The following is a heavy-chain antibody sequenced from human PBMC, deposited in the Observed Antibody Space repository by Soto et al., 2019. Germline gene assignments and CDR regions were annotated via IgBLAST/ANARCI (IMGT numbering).Heavy chain of an antibody. D-gene: IGHD6-19*01. CDR3: ARGRPGRSSGWYNY. Sequence: PSETLSLTCAVYGGSFSGYYWSWIRQPPGRGLEWIGEINPSGSTNYNPSLKSRVTISVDTSKNQFSLNLSSVTAADTAVYYCARGRPGRSSGWYNYWGQGTLVTV. J-gene: IGHJ4*02. CDR2: INPSGST. V-gene: IGHV4-34*01. CDR1: GGSFSGYY.